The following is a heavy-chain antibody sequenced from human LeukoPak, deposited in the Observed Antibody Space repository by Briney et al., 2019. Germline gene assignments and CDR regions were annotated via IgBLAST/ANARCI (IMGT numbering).Heavy chain of an antibody. CDR3: AKSQLIGSYHPPGY. J-gene: IGHJ4*02. V-gene: IGHV3-21*01. D-gene: IGHD1-26*01. CDR2: ISSSSSYI. CDR1: GFTFSSYS. Sequence: GGSLRLSCAASGFTFSSYSMNWVRQAPGKGLEWVSSISSSSSYIYYADSVKGRFTISRDDAKNSLYLQMNSLRAEDTAVYYCAKSQLIGSYHPPGYWGQGTLVTVSS.